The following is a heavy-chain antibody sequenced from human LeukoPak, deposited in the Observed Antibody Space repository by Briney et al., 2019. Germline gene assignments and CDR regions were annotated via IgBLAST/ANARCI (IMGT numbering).Heavy chain of an antibody. V-gene: IGHV3-9*01. CDR1: VFTFDDYA. Sequence: GGSLRLTCAASVFTFDDYAMNWVRQAPGKGLEWVSGISWNSGSIGYADSVKGRFTISRDNAKNSLYLQMNSLRAEDTAVYYCARDYGGSSPFDYWGQGTLVTVSS. CDR2: ISWNSGSI. CDR3: ARDYGGSSPFDY. J-gene: IGHJ4*02. D-gene: IGHD4-23*01.